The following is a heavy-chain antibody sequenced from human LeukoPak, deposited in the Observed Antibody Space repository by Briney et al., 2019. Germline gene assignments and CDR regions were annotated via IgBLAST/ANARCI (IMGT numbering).Heavy chain of an antibody. CDR2: IFAGSGTT. J-gene: IGHJ4*02. V-gene: IGHV3-23*01. Sequence: GGSLRLSCAASGFTFSSYEMNWVRQAPGKGLEWVASIFAGSGTTHYADSVKGRFTISRDNSQNTLYIQMESLRVEDTAVYYCVKAQRGFDDFWSGYDYWGQGSLVTVSS. CDR1: GFTFSSYE. D-gene: IGHD3-3*01. CDR3: VKAQRGFDDFWSGYDY.